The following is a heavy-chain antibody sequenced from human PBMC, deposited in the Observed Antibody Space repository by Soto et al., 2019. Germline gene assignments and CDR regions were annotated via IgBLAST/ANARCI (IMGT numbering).Heavy chain of an antibody. D-gene: IGHD5-12*01. CDR3: AREGNLGRWLQPLDF. J-gene: IGHJ4*02. V-gene: IGHV4-59*01. Sequence: PSETLSLTCTVSGGSLTSYYWSWIRQPPGKGLEWIGFVYYTGIARYNPSLKSRVTISVDTSKNQFSLRLISVTAADTAKYFCAREGNLGRWLQPLDFWGQGTLVTVS. CDR2: VYYTGIA. CDR1: GGSLTSYY.